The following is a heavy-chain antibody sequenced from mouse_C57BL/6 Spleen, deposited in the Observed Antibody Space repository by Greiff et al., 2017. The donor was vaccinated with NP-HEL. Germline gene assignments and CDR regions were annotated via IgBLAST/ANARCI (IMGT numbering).Heavy chain of an antibody. CDR2: INPNNGGT. J-gene: IGHJ3*01. D-gene: IGHD1-1*01. V-gene: IGHV1-22*01. Sequence: EVQLQQSGPELVKPGASVKMSCKASGYTFTDYNMHWVKQSHGKSLEWIGDINPNNGGTSYNQKFKGKATLTVNKSSSTAYMELRSLTSEDSAVYYCARDYGRSYGFADWGQGTLVTVSA. CDR3: ARDYGRSYGFAD. CDR1: GYTFTDYN.